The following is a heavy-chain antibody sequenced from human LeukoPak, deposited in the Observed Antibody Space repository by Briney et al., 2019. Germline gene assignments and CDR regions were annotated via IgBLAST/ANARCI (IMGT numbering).Heavy chain of an antibody. CDR3: AKLSYYYGSGSYYRVPYYYYYMDV. CDR2: IRYDGSNK. CDR1: GFTFSSYG. D-gene: IGHD3-10*01. V-gene: IGHV3-30*02. J-gene: IGHJ6*03. Sequence: GGSLRLSCAASGFTFSSYGMHWVRQAPGKGLEWVAFIRYDGSNKYYADSVKGRFTISRGNSKNTLYLQMNSLRAEDTAVYYCAKLSYYYGSGSYYRVPYYYYYMDVWGKGTTVTISS.